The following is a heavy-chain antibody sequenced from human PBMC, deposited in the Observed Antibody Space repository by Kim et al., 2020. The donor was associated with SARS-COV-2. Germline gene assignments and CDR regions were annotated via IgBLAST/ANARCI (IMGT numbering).Heavy chain of an antibody. V-gene: IGHV5-51*01. CDR1: GYSFTSYW. Sequence: GESLKISCKGSGYSFTSYWIGWVRQMPGKGLEWMGIIYPGDSDTRYSPSFQGQVTISADKSISTAYLQWSSLKASDTAMYYCARRAKVMDYGLRRRNWFDPWGQGTLVTVSS. CDR2: IYPGDSDT. CDR3: ARRAKVMDYGLRRRNWFDP. J-gene: IGHJ5*02. D-gene: IGHD3-10*01.